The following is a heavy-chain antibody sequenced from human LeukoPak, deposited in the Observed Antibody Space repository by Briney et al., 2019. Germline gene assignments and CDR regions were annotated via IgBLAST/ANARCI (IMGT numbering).Heavy chain of an antibody. J-gene: IGHJ4*02. CDR3: ASVWFGELSIDY. V-gene: IGHV4-30-4*01. D-gene: IGHD3-10*01. CDR2: IYYSGST. CDR1: GGSISSGDYY. Sequence: SQTLSLTCTVSGGSISSGDYYWSWIRQPPGKGLEWIGYIYYSGSTYYNPSLKSRVTISVDTSKNQFSLKLSSVTAADTAVYYCASVWFGELSIDYWGQGTLVTVSS.